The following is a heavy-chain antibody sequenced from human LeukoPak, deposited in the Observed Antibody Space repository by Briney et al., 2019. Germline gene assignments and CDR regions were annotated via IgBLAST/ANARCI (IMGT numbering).Heavy chain of an antibody. CDR3: ARDSGYDGFFDY. J-gene: IGHJ4*02. CDR1: GYTFTGYY. CDR2: INPNSGGT. Sequence: ASVKVSCKASGYTFTGYYMHWVRQAPGQGLEWMGWINPNSGGTNYAQKFQGRVTMTRDTSISTSYMELSRLRSDDTAVYHCARDSGYDGFFDYWGQGTLVTVSS. D-gene: IGHD5-12*01. V-gene: IGHV1-2*02.